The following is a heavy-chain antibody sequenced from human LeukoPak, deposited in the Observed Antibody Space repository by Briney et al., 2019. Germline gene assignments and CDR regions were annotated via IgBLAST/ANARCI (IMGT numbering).Heavy chain of an antibody. Sequence: SETLSLTCTVSGGSISSSSYYWGWVRQPPGTGLEWIGSIYYSGSTYYNPSLKSRVTISVDTSKNQFSLKLSSVTAADTAVYYCASQVPIAAAGTNSFDYWGQGTLVTVSS. D-gene: IGHD6-13*01. CDR2: IYYSGST. V-gene: IGHV4-39*01. CDR1: GGSISSSSYY. CDR3: ASQVPIAAAGTNSFDY. J-gene: IGHJ4*02.